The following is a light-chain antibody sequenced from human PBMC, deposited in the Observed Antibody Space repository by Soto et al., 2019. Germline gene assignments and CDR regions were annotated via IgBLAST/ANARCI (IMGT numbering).Light chain of an antibody. CDR3: QQYDDWLRLT. V-gene: IGKV3-15*01. CDR2: GAS. J-gene: IGKJ4*01. CDR1: QSVGSD. Sequence: EIVMTQSPATLSVSPGARATLSCRASQSVGSDLVWYRQKPGQAPRLLIYGASNRATGVPDRFSGSGSGTVFTLTISSLQSEDFAVYFCQQYDDWLRLTFGGGTKVDIK.